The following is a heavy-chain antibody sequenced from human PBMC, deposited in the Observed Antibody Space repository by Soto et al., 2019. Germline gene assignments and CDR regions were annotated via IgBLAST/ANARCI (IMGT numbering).Heavy chain of an antibody. Sequence: SETLSLTCAVSGGSISSGGYSWSWIRQPPGKGLEWIGYIYHSGSTYYNPSLKSRVTISVDTSKNQFSLKLSSVTAADTAVYYCARAPPENWFDPWGQGTLVTVSS. CDR1: GGSISSGGYS. V-gene: IGHV4-30-2*01. J-gene: IGHJ5*02. CDR2: IYHSGST. CDR3: ARAPPENWFDP.